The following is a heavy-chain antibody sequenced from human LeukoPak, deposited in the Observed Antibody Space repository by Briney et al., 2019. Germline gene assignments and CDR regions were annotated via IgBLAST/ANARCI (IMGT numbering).Heavy chain of an antibody. CDR3: ARFAWVFSWELLKTSRDYFDY. J-gene: IGHJ4*02. CDR2: IRYDGSNK. Sequence: GGSLRLSCAASGFTFSSYGMHWVRQAPGKGLEWVAFIRYDGSNKYYADSVKGRFTISRDNSKNTLYLQMNSLRAEDTAVYYCARFAWVFSWELLKTSRDYFDYWGQGTLVTVSS. D-gene: IGHD1-26*01. V-gene: IGHV3-30*02. CDR1: GFTFSSYG.